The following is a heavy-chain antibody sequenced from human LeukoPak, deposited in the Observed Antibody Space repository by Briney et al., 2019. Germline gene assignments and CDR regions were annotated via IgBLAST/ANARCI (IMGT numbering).Heavy chain of an antibody. Sequence: GGTLRLSCAASGFTFSSYGMSWVRQAPGKGLEWVANIKQDGSEKYYVDSVKGRFTISRDNAKNSLYLQMNSLRAEDTAVYYCARLSSRIQKYYYDSSGSYYYYYMDVWGKGTTVTVSS. CDR1: GFTFSSYG. CDR2: IKQDGSEK. CDR3: ARLSSRIQKYYYDSSGSYYYYYMDV. J-gene: IGHJ6*03. D-gene: IGHD3-22*01. V-gene: IGHV3-7*01.